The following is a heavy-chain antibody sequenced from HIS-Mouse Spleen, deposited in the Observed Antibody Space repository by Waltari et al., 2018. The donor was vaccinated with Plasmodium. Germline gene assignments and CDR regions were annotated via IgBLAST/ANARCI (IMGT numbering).Heavy chain of an antibody. D-gene: IGHD6-13*01. CDR1: GYTFTGYY. CDR3: ARVLGYKAAAGTFVEYFQH. CDR2: INPNSGGT. J-gene: IGHJ1*01. Sequence: QVQLVQSGAEVKKPGASVKFSCKPSGYTFTGYYMHWVRQAPGQGLEWLGWINPNSGGTNYAQKFQGRVTMTRDTSISTAYMELSRLRSDDTAVYYCARVLGYKAAAGTFVEYFQHWGQGTLVTVSS. V-gene: IGHV1-2*02.